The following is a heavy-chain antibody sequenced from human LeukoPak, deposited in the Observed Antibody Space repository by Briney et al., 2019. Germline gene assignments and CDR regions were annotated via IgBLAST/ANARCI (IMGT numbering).Heavy chain of an antibody. CDR1: GFNFSSYW. J-gene: IGHJ4*02. Sequence: GSLRLSCAASGFNFSSYWMQWVRHTPGKGLVWVSRIKGDGSSTSYADSVKGRFTISRDNAKNTLYLQMNSLRAEDTAVYYCARDGYSFGHDFDYWGQGTLVTVSS. V-gene: IGHV3-74*01. CDR2: IKGDGSST. D-gene: IGHD5-18*01. CDR3: ARDGYSFGHDFDY.